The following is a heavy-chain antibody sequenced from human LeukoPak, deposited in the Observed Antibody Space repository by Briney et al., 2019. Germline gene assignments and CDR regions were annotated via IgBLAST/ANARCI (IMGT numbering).Heavy chain of an antibody. CDR1: GFTFSSYA. J-gene: IGHJ6*02. Sequence: GGSLRLSCAASGFTFSSYAMTWVRQAPGKGLEWVSLISAIGGNTYYADSVKGRFTISRDNSKNTLSLQMNSLRAEDTAVYYCAKDVRVGGGGMDVWGQGTPATVSS. V-gene: IGHV3-23*01. CDR3: AKDVRVGGGGMDV. D-gene: IGHD1-26*01. CDR2: ISAIGGNT.